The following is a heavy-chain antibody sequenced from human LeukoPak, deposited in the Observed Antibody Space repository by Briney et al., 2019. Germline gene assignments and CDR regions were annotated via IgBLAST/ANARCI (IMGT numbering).Heavy chain of an antibody. CDR3: ARAADYYDSGGYSNAFDI. CDR2: IYYSGST. CDR1: GGSISSGGYY. D-gene: IGHD3-22*01. J-gene: IGHJ3*02. Sequence: SQTLSLTCTVSGGSISSGGYYWSWLRQHPGKGLEWIGYIYYSGSTYYNPSLKSRVTISVDTSKNQFSLKLSSVTAADTAVYYCARAADYYDSGGYSNAFDIWGQGTMVTVSS. V-gene: IGHV4-31*03.